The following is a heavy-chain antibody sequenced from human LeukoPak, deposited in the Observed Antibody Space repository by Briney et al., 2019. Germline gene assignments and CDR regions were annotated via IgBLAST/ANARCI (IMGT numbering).Heavy chain of an antibody. V-gene: IGHV1-2*02. J-gene: IGHJ6*03. CDR3: AKGMNYDILTGSSDYYYYYMDV. D-gene: IGHD3-9*01. CDR2: INPNSGGT. Sequence: ASVKVSCKASGYTFTSYDINWVRQATGQGLEWMGWINPNSGGTNYAQKFQGRVTMTRDTSISTAYMELSRLRSDDTAVYYCAKGMNYDILTGSSDYYYYYMDVWGKGTTVTVSS. CDR1: GYTFTSYD.